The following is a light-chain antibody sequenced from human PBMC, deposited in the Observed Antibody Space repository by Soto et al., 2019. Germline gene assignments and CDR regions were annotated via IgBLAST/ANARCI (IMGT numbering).Light chain of an antibody. V-gene: IGLV1-47*01. CDR2: RNN. CDR3: AAWDDSLSGVV. Sequence: QSVLTQPPSASGTPGQRVTISCSGSTSNLGSNYVYWYQQLPGTAPKLLISRNNQWPSGVPDRFSGSKSGTSASLAISGLRSEDEADYYCAAWDDSLSGVVFGGGTKLTVL. J-gene: IGLJ2*01. CDR1: TSNLGSNY.